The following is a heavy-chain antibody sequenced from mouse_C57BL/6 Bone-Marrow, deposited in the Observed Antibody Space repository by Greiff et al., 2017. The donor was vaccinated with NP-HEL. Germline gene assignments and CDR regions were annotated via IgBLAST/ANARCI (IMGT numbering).Heavy chain of an antibody. Sequence: QVQLQQPGAELVRPGTSVKLSCKASGYTFTSYWMHWVKQRPGQGLEWIGVIDPSDSYTNYNQKFKGKATLTVDTSSSTAYMQRSSLTSEDSAVYYCAREGYYAWFAYWGQGTLVTVSA. CDR1: GYTFTSYW. CDR3: AREGYYAWFAY. J-gene: IGHJ3*01. D-gene: IGHD1-1*02. CDR2: IDPSDSYT. V-gene: IGHV1-59*01.